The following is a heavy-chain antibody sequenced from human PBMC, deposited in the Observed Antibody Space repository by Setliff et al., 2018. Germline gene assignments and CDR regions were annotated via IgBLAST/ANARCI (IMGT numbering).Heavy chain of an antibody. V-gene: IGHV4-38-2*01. D-gene: IGHD7-27*01. Sequence: PSETLSLTCAVSGYSISSGYNWGWIRQPPGKGLEWIASIYYRGSTSYNSSLKIRVSISVDTSKNQFSLNLNSVTAADTAVYYCATLTGDGGVDYWGQGRLVTVSS. CDR1: GYSISSGYN. CDR2: IYYRGST. J-gene: IGHJ4*02. CDR3: ATLTGDGGVDY.